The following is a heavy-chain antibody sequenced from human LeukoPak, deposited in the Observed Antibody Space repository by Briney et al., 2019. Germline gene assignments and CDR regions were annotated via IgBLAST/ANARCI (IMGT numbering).Heavy chain of an antibody. D-gene: IGHD4-17*01. CDR2: IKQDGSEK. CDR1: GFTFSSYW. CDR3: ARGSSDYGDYGEVDH. V-gene: IGHV3-7*01. Sequence: GGSLRLSCAASGFTFSSYWMSWVRQAPGKGLEWVANIKQDGSEKYYVDSVKGRFTISRDNAKNSLYLQMNSLRAEDTAVYYCARGSSDYGDYGEVDHWGQGTLVTVSS. J-gene: IGHJ4*02.